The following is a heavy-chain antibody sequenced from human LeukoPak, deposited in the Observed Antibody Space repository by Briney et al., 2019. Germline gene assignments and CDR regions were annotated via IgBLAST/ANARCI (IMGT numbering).Heavy chain of an antibody. Sequence: SETLSLTCTFSGGSISSYYWSWIRQPPGKRLEWIGYIYYTGSTNYNPSLKSRVTISVDTSKNQFSLKLSSVTAADTAVYYCARSLSSNWNDAFDIWGQGTMVTVSS. V-gene: IGHV4-59*01. CDR1: GGSISSYY. J-gene: IGHJ3*02. D-gene: IGHD6-13*01. CDR2: IYYTGST. CDR3: ARSLSSNWNDAFDI.